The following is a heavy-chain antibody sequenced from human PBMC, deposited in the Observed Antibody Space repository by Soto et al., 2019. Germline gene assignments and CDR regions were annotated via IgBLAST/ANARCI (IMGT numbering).Heavy chain of an antibody. CDR3: ARAGAGQSGWYNFDD. V-gene: IGHV1-46*03. J-gene: IGHJ4*02. Sequence: ASVKVSCKASGYTFTSYYMHWVRQAPGQGLEWMGIINPSGGSTSYAQKFQGRVTMTRDTSTSTVYMELSSLRSEDTAVYYCARAGAGQSGWYNFDDWGQGTLVTVSS. D-gene: IGHD6-19*01. CDR2: INPSGGST. CDR1: GYTFTSYY.